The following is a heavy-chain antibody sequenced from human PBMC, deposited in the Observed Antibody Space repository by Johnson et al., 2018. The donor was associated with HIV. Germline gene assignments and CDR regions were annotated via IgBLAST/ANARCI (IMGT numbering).Heavy chain of an antibody. Sequence: VQLVESVGGLVQPGGSLRLSCAASGFTVSSNYMSWVRQAPGKGLEWVSVIYRGGSTYYADSVKGRFTISRDNSKNTLYLQMNSLRAEDTAMYYCARSPGEADAFDIWGQGTMVTVSS. J-gene: IGHJ3*02. D-gene: IGHD3-10*01. CDR1: GFTVSSNY. V-gene: IGHV3-66*02. CDR2: IYRGGST. CDR3: ARSPGEADAFDI.